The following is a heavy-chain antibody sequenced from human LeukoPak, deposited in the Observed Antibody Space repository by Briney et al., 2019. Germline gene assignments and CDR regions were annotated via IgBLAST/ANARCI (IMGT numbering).Heavy chain of an antibody. CDR3: AGGPYYYDSSGPIDY. D-gene: IGHD3-22*01. Sequence: SETLFLTCTVSGGSISSSSYYWGWIRQPPGKGLEWIGSIYYSGSTYYNPSLKSRVTISVDTSKNQFSLKLSSVTAADTAVYYCAGGPYYYDSSGPIDYWGQGTLVTVSS. J-gene: IGHJ4*02. CDR1: GGSISSSSYY. CDR2: IYYSGST. V-gene: IGHV4-39*07.